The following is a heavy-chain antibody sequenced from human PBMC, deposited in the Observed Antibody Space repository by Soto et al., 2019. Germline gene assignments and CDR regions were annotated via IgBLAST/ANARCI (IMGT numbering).Heavy chain of an antibody. Sequence: GGSLRLSCAASGFTFSRYAMHWIRQAPGKGLEWVAVISYDGSNKYYADSVKGRFTISRDNSKNTLYLQMNSLRAEDTAVYYCAREGAAGLDYWGQGTLVTVSS. CDR1: GFTFSRYA. CDR2: ISYDGSNK. D-gene: IGHD6-13*01. V-gene: IGHV3-30-3*01. J-gene: IGHJ4*02. CDR3: AREGAAGLDY.